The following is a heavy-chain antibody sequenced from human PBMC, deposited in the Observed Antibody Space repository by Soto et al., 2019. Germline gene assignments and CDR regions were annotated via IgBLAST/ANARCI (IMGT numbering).Heavy chain of an antibody. J-gene: IGHJ6*02. CDR1: GFTFSDYY. CDR3: AREYYYGMDV. CDR2: ITGSSDYT. Sequence: QVQLVESGGGLVRPGGSLRLSCAASGFTFSDYYMTWIRQAPGKRLEWVSYITGSSDYTNYADSVKGRFTISRDNVKNSLYLQMNSLRAEDTAVYYCAREYYYGMDVWGQGTTVTVSS. V-gene: IGHV3-11*05.